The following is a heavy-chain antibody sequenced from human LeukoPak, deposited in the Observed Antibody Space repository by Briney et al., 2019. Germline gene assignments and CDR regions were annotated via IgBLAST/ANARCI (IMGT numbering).Heavy chain of an antibody. D-gene: IGHD1-26*01. Sequence: PGGSLRLSCAASGFTFSTYSMNWVRQAPGKGLEWGSYISPTSRDMYYADSVEGRFTISRDNSKSTLYLQMNSLTAEDTAVYYCARGGYSGTYYFDYWGQGTLVTVSS. V-gene: IGHV3-48*01. CDR1: GFTFSTYS. CDR2: ISPTSRDM. J-gene: IGHJ4*02. CDR3: ARGGYSGTYYFDY.